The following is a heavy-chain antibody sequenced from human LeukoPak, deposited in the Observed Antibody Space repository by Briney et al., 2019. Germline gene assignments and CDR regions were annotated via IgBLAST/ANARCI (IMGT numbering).Heavy chain of an antibody. V-gene: IGHV1-18*01. CDR1: GYTFTNYG. D-gene: IGHD4-17*01. CDR3: ARGKTTVTNQGRNWFDP. CDR2: IGTYDGDT. J-gene: IGHJ5*02. Sequence: ASVKVSCKASGYTFTNYGISWVRQAPGQGLEWMGWIGTYDGDTNFAQRVEGRVTLTMDTSTNTAYMELRSLRSDDTAMYYCARGKTTVTNQGRNWFDPWGQGTLVTVSS.